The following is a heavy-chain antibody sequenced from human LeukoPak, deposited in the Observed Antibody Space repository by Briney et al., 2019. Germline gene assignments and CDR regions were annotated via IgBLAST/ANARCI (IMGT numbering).Heavy chain of an antibody. CDR3: PTGFVGHYSSAWSY. D-gene: IGHD6-19*01. V-gene: IGHV3-15*01. CDR2: IKSKTDGGTT. J-gene: IGHJ4*02. Sequence: GGSLRLSCAASGFTFSNAWMSWVRQAPGKGLEWVGRIKSKTDGGTTDYAAPVKGRFTISRDDSKNTLYLQMNSLKTEDTAVYYCPTGFVGHYSSAWSYGGQGTLVTVSS. CDR1: GFTFSNAW.